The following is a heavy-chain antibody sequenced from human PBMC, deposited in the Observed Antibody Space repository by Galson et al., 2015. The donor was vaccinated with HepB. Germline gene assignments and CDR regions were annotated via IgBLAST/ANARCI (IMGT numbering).Heavy chain of an antibody. D-gene: IGHD6-25*01. CDR2: ISAYNGNT. Sequence: QSGAEVKKPGASVKVSCKASGYTFTSYGISWVRQAPGQGLEWMGWISAYNGNTNYAQKLQGRVTMTTDTSTSAAYMELRSLRSDDTAVYYCAREWPGYSSGNWFDPWGQGTLVTVSS. CDR3: AREWPGYSSGNWFDP. J-gene: IGHJ5*02. CDR1: GYTFTSYG. V-gene: IGHV1-18*04.